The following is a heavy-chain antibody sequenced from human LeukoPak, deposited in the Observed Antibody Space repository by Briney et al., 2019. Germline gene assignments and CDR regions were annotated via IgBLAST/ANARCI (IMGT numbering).Heavy chain of an antibody. V-gene: IGHV4-59*01. CDR2: IYYSGST. J-gene: IGHJ4*02. CDR3: ARARLDSTFDY. Sequence: SETLSLTCSVSGGSISSYYWSWIRQPPGKGLEWIGYIYYSGSTNYNPSLRSRVTISVDTSKNQFSLKLSSVTAADTAVYYCARARLDSTFDYRGQGTLVTVSS. D-gene: IGHD6-25*01. CDR1: GGSISSYY.